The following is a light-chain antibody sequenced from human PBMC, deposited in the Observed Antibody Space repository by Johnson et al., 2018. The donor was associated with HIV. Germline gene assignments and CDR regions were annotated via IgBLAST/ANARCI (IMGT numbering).Light chain of an antibody. Sequence: QLVLTQPPSVSAAPGQKVTISCSGSSSNIGNNYVSWYQQLPGTAPKLLIYENNKRPSGIPDRFFGSKSGTSATLGITGLQTGDEADYYCGTWDSSLSAGGVFGTGTKVTGL. V-gene: IGLV1-51*02. CDR3: GTWDSSLSAGGV. CDR1: SSNIGNNY. CDR2: ENN. J-gene: IGLJ1*01.